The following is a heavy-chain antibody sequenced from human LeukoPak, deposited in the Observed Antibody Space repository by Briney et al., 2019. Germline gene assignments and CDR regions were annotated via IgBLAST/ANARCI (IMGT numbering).Heavy chain of an antibody. CDR1: GFTFSSYE. V-gene: IGHV3-48*03. Sequence: GGSLRLSCAASGFTFSSYEMNWVRQAPGKGLEWISYISSSGGLIYYADSVKGRFTISRDNAKKSLYLQMNSLRAEDTAVYYCARDDYYYDSSGYYSLVDYWGQGTLVTVSS. CDR3: ARDDYYYDSSGYYSLVDY. J-gene: IGHJ4*02. D-gene: IGHD3-22*01. CDR2: ISSSGGLI.